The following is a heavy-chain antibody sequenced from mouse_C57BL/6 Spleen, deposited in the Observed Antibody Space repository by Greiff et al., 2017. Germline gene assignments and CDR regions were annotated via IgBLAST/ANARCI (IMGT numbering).Heavy chain of an antibody. J-gene: IGHJ4*01. V-gene: IGHV1-15*01. CDR1: GYTFTDYE. CDR2: IDPETGGT. D-gene: IGHD1-1*01. Sequence: VQLQQSGAELVRPGASVTLSCKASGYTFTDYEMHWVKQTPVHGLEWIGAIDPETGGTAYNQKFKGKAILTADKSSSTAYMELRSLTSEDSAVYYCTRFDGTTRDYYAMDYGGQGTSVTVSS. CDR3: TRFDGTTRDYYAMDY.